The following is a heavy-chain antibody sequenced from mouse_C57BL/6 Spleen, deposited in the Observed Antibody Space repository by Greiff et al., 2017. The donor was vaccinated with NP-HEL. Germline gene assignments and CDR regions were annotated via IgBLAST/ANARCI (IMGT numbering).Heavy chain of an antibody. CDR1: GYSITSGYY. J-gene: IGHJ1*03. CDR2: ISYDGSN. Sequence: ESGPGLVKPSQSLSLTCSVTGYSITSGYYWNWIRQFPGNKLEWMGYISYDGSNNYNPSLKNRISITRDTSKNQFCLKLNSVTTEDTATYDCARGRPYFDVWGTGTTVTVSS. CDR3: ARGRPYFDV. V-gene: IGHV3-6*01.